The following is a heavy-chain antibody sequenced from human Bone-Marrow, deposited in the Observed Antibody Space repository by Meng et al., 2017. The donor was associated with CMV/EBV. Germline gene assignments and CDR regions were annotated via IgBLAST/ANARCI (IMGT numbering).Heavy chain of an antibody. V-gene: IGHV3-30*04. D-gene: IGHD2-15*01. CDR3: AKVAPTYYYGMDV. J-gene: IGHJ6*02. CDR1: GFTFSSYA. CDR2: ISNDGSNK. Sequence: GESLKISCAASGFTFSSYAMHWVRQAPGKGLEWVAVISNDGSNKYYADSVKGRFTISRDNAKNSLYLQMNSLRAEDTAVYYCAKVAPTYYYGMDVWGQGTTVTVSS.